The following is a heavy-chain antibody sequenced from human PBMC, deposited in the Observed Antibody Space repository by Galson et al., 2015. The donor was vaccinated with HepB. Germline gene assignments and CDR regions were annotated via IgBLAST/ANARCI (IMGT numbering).Heavy chain of an antibody. Sequence: SCKASGYTFTGYYMHWVRQAPGQGLEWMGRINPNSGGTNYAQKFQGRVNMTRDTSISTAYMELSRLRSDDTAVYYCARVLLLSTTQAPFDYWGQGTLVTVSS. CDR3: ARVLLLSTTQAPFDY. V-gene: IGHV1-2*06. CDR1: GYTFTGYY. J-gene: IGHJ4*02. CDR2: INPNSGGT. D-gene: IGHD2-2*01.